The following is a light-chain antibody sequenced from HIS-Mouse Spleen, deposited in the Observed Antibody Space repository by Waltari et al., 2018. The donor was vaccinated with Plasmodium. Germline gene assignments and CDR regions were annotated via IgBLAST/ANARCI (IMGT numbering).Light chain of an antibody. CDR2: EDS. J-gene: IGLJ3*02. V-gene: IGLV3-10*01. CDR1: ALPKKY. Sequence: SYELTQPPSVSVSPGQTARITCSGDALPKKYASWYQQKSGQAPVLVIDEDSKRPSGIPERFSGSSSGTMATLTSSGAQVEDEADYYCYSTDSSGNHRVFGGGTKLTVL. CDR3: YSTDSSGNHRV.